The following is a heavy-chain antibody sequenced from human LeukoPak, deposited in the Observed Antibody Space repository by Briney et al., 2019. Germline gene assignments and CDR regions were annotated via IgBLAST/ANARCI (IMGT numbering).Heavy chain of an antibody. CDR1: GYSFTTYW. D-gene: IGHD3-10*01. Sequence: GESLKISCKGSGYSFTTYWIAWVRQMPGKGLEWMGIISPDDSDTRYSPSFQGQVTISAEKSISTAYLQWSSLKASDTAMYYCARGFGEFRFDYWGQGTLVTVSS. CDR3: ARGFGEFRFDY. J-gene: IGHJ4*02. V-gene: IGHV5-51*01. CDR2: ISPDDSDT.